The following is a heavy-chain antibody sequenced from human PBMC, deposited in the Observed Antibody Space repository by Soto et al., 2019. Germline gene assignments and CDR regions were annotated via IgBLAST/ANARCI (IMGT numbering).Heavy chain of an antibody. D-gene: IGHD3-3*01. CDR1: GGTFSSYT. CDR2: IIPILGIA. CDR3: ASSITIFGVVNGLDV. V-gene: IGHV1-69*02. J-gene: IGHJ6*04. Sequence: GASVKVSCKASGGTFSSYTISWVRQAPGQGLEWMGRIIPILGIASYAQKFQGRVTITADKSTSTAYMELSSLRSEDTAVYYCASSITIFGVVNGLDVWGKGTTVTVSS.